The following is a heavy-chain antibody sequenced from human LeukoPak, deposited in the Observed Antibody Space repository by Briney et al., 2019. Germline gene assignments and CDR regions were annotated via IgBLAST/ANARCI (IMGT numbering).Heavy chain of an antibody. CDR2: INHGGST. CDR3: ARAYSPPQWSPFDY. CDR1: GGSFSGDF. J-gene: IGHJ4*02. V-gene: IGHV4-34*01. D-gene: IGHD6-13*01. Sequence: SETLSLTCAVYGGSFSGDFWSWIRQSPGKGLGWIGEINHGGSTTYNPSLQSRVTISVDTPKNQFSLKLSSVTAADTAVYYCARAYSPPQWSPFDYWGQGTLVAVSS.